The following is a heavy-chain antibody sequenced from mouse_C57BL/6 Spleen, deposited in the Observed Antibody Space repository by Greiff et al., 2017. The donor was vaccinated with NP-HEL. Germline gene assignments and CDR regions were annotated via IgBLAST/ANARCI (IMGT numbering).Heavy chain of an antibody. CDR2: ISSGSSTI. CDR1: GFTFSDYG. CDR3: ARKGTFYYDSMDY. Sequence: DVHLVESGGGLVKPGGSLKLSCAASGFTFSDYGMHWVRQAPEKGLEWVAYISSGSSTIYYADTVKGRFTISRDNAKNTLFLQMTSLRSDDTAMYYCARKGTFYYDSMDYWGQGTSVTVSS. J-gene: IGHJ4*01. V-gene: IGHV5-17*01. D-gene: IGHD2-4*01.